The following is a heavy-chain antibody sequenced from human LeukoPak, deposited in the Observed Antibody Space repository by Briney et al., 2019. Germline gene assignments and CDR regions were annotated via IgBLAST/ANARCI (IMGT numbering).Heavy chain of an antibody. J-gene: IGHJ4*02. D-gene: IGHD1-1*01. V-gene: IGHV4-4*08. CDR2: IYSTGST. CDR3: ARDLELERNRWNYFES. CDR1: GGSISNYY. Sequence: SETLSLTCTVSGGSISNYYWSWLRQPPGKGLEWIGHIYSTGSTTYSPSLKSRVIKSADTSKNQFSLKVTSVTAADTAVYYCARDLELERNRWNYFESWGQGALVTVSS.